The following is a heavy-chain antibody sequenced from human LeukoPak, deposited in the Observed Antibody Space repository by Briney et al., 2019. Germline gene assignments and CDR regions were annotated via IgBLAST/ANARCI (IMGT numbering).Heavy chain of an antibody. CDR3: ARERTVGYDFWSGPLGEYYYGMDV. V-gene: IGHV3-48*03. D-gene: IGHD3-3*01. Sequence: GGSLRLSCAASGFTFSSYEMNWVRQAPGKGLEWVSYTSSSGSTIYYADSVKGRFTISRDNAKNSMYLQMNSLRAEDTAVYYCARERTVGYDFWSGPLGEYYYGMDVWGQGTTVTVSS. J-gene: IGHJ6*02. CDR1: GFTFSSYE. CDR2: TSSSGSTI.